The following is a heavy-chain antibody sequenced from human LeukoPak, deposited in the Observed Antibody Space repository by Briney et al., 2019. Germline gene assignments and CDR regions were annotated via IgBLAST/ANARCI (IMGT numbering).Heavy chain of an antibody. Sequence: ASVKVSCKASGYTFTSYGFNWVRQAPGQGLEWMGGIIPIFGTANYAQKFQGRVTITADESTSTAYMELSSLRSEDTAVYYCAREGHGGQLIPFDYWGQGTLVTVSS. J-gene: IGHJ4*02. CDR2: IIPIFGTA. CDR1: GYTFTSYG. D-gene: IGHD5-24*01. CDR3: AREGHGGQLIPFDY. V-gene: IGHV1-69*13.